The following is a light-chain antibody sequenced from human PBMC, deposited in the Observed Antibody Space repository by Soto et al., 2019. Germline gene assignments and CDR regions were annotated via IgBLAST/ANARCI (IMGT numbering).Light chain of an antibody. V-gene: IGLV1-44*01. CDR2: SNN. Sequence: QSVLTQPPSASGTPGQRVTISCSGSSSNIGSNTVNWYQHLPGTAPKLLIYSNNQRPSAVPDRCSGSKSGTSASLAISGLQSEDEADYYCGAWDDSLNGWVFGGGTKLTVL. CDR3: GAWDDSLNGWV. CDR1: SSNIGSNT. J-gene: IGLJ3*02.